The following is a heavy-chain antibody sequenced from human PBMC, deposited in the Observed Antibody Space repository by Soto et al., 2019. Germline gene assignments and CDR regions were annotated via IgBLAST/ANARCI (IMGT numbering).Heavy chain of an antibody. CDR2: IIPIFGTA. V-gene: IGHV1-69*01. CDR3: ARGKSGSSLSDQNLFDP. D-gene: IGHD6-6*01. J-gene: IGHJ5*02. CDR1: GGTFSSYA. Sequence: QVQLVQSGAEVKKPGSSVKVSCKASGGTFSSYAISWVRQAPGQGLEWMGGIIPIFGTANYAQKFQGRVTITADESTSTAYMELSSLRSEDTAVYYCARGKSGSSLSDQNLFDPWGQGTLVTVSS.